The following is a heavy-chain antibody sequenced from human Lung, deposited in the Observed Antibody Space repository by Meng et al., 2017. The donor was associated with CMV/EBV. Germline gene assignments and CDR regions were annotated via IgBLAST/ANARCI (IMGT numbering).Heavy chain of an antibody. CDR1: SASISRRGYY. CDR3: ARVLFPSQSTAPYDVFDL. V-gene: IGHV4-39*07. CDR2: IYYSGTT. J-gene: IGHJ3*01. Sequence: SETLSLTCTFSSASISRRGYYWGWIRQPPGKGLEWVASIYYSGTTYYNPSLKSRVAISMYASKNKFSLKLSSVTAADTAIYYCARVLFPSQSTAPYDVFDLWGQGKKVNVSS. D-gene: IGHD2-21*02.